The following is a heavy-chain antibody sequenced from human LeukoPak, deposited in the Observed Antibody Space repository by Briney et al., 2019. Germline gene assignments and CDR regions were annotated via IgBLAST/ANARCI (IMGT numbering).Heavy chain of an antibody. Sequence: SVKVSCXASGGTFSSYAISWVRQAPGQGLEWMGRIIPIFGTANHAQKFQGRVTITTDESTSTAYMELSSLRSEDTAVYYCARAHYYDSSGYYHDAFDIWGQGTMVTVSS. J-gene: IGHJ3*02. D-gene: IGHD3-22*01. CDR1: GGTFSSYA. V-gene: IGHV1-69*05. CDR3: ARAHYYDSSGYYHDAFDI. CDR2: IIPIFGTA.